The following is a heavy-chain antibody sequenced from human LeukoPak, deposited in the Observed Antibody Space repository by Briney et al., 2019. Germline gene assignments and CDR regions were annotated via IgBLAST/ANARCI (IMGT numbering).Heavy chain of an antibody. D-gene: IGHD2-2*01. CDR1: GGSISTYY. J-gene: IGHJ1*01. V-gene: IGHV4-59*08. CDR3: ARNNYCTSINCYGGYSQH. Sequence: SETLSLTCTVSGGSISTYYWSWIRQPPGKGLEWIGYISYSGSTNYNPSLKSRVTISLDTSKNQFSLTLSSVTAADTAVYYCARNNYCTSINCYGGYSQHWGQGTLVTVSS. CDR2: ISYSGST.